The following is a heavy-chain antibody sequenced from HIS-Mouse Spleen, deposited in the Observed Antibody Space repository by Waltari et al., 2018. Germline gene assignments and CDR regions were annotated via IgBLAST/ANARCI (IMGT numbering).Heavy chain of an antibody. V-gene: IGHV4-39*07. J-gene: IGHJ4*02. D-gene: IGHD1-1*01. Sequence: QLQLQESGPGLVKPSETLSLTCTVSGCSISRSSYYWGWIRQPPGKGLEWIGSIYYSGSTYYNPSLKSRVTISVDTSKNQFSLKLSSVTAADTAVYYCARDPRWNDGIDYWGQGTLVTVSS. CDR2: IYYSGST. CDR1: GCSISRSSYY. CDR3: ARDPRWNDGIDY.